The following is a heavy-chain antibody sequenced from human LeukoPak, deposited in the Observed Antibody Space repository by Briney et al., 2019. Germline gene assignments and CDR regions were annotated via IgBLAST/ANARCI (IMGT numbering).Heavy chain of an antibody. CDR3: ARGAPYGDYESEYFQH. V-gene: IGHV1-46*01. Sequence: ASVKVSCKASGYTFTSYYMHWVRQAPGQGLEWMGIINPSGGSTSYAQKFQGRVTITRNTSISTAYMELSSLRSEDTAVYYCARGAPYGDYESEYFQHWGQGTLVTVSS. J-gene: IGHJ1*01. CDR1: GYTFTSYY. D-gene: IGHD4-17*01. CDR2: INPSGGST.